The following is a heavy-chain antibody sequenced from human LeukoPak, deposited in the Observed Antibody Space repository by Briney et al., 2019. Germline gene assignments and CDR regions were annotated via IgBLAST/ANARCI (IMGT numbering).Heavy chain of an antibody. J-gene: IGHJ6*02. CDR2: INHSGSI. V-gene: IGHV4-34*01. D-gene: IGHD3-10*01. CDR3: ARGFGRYYGSGSYYNPVTYGMDV. Sequence: KPSETLSLTCAVYGGSFSGYYWSWIRQPPGKGLEWIGEINHSGSINYNPSLKSRVTISVDTSKNQFSLKLSSVTAADTAVYYCARGFGRYYGSGSYYNPVTYGMDVWGQGTTVTVSS. CDR1: GGSFSGYY.